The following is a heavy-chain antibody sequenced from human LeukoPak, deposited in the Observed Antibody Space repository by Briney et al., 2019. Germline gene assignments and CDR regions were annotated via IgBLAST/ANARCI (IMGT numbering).Heavy chain of an antibody. V-gene: IGHV1-69*13. D-gene: IGHD3-3*01. CDR2: IIPIFGTA. Sequence: SVKVSCKAYGGTFSSYAISWVRQAPGQGLEWMGGIIPIFGTANYAQKFQGRVTITADESTSTAYMELSSLRSEDTAVYYCARPAAIFGVVIANYYYYGMDVWGQGTTVTVSS. CDR3: ARPAAIFGVVIANYYYYGMDV. J-gene: IGHJ6*02. CDR1: GGTFSSYA.